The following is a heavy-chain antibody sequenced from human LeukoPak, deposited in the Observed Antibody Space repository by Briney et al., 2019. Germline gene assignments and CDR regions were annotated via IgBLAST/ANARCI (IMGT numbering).Heavy chain of an antibody. D-gene: IGHD4-17*01. Sequence: TLSLTCTVSGGSISSGGYYWSWIRQHPGKGLEWIGYIYYSGSTYYNPSLKSRVTISVDTSKNQFSLKLSSVTAADTAVYYCARAADHIYGDYVGAWGQGTLVTVSS. J-gene: IGHJ5*02. CDR1: GGSISSGGYY. CDR2: IYYSGST. CDR3: ARAADHIYGDYVGA. V-gene: IGHV4-31*03.